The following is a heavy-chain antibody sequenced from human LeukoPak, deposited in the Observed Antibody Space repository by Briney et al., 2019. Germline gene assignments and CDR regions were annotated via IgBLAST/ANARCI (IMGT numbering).Heavy chain of an antibody. Sequence: PSETLSLTYAVSGGSISGGGYSWTWIRQPPGKGLEWIGYIYYSGYTYYNPSLRSRVTISVDTSKNQFSLKLSSVTAADTAVYYCARHPRVGITFGGVIVIERGIDYWGQGTLVTASS. CDR3: ARHPRVGITFGGVIVIERGIDY. D-gene: IGHD3-16*02. CDR2: IYYSGYT. J-gene: IGHJ4*02. V-gene: IGHV4-30-4*07. CDR1: GGSISGGGYS.